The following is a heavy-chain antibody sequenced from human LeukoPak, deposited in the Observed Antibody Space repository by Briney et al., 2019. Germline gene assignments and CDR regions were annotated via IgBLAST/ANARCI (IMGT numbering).Heavy chain of an antibody. CDR3: ARESIDYSMVLIYYGMDV. CDR2: INHSGST. D-gene: IGHD4-11*01. Sequence: ASETLSLTCAVYGGSFSGYYWSWIRQPPGKGLEWIGEINHSGSTNYNPSLKSRVTISVDTSKNQFSLKLSSVTAADTAVYYCARESIDYSMVLIYYGMDVWGQGTTVTVSS. J-gene: IGHJ6*02. V-gene: IGHV4-34*01. CDR1: GGSFSGYY.